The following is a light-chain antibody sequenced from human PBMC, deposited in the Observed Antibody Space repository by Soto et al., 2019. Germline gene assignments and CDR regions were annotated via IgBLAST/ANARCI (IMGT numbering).Light chain of an antibody. V-gene: IGKV1-27*01. Sequence: DIQMTQSPSSLSASVGATVTITCRASQGISNYLAWYQQKPGQVPNLLIYAASTLPSGVPSRFSGSGSGTAFTLTISSLRPEDVATYYCQKYNNAPRTFGQGTKVEI. CDR1: QGISNY. J-gene: IGKJ1*01. CDR2: AAS. CDR3: QKYNNAPRT.